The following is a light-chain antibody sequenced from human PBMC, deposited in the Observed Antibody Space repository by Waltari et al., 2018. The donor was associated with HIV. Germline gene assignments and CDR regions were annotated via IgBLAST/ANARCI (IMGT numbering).Light chain of an antibody. CDR3: STHTTNDTLE. Sequence: QSALTQPASVSVSPGQSVTISCTVTSCPFGLSNFVSFSPQYPGNVPKVIIYDVTRRPSGVPHRFSGSRSGNTASLTISGLQVDDEAVYYGSTHTTNDTLEFGGGTKLTVL. CDR1: SCPFGLSNF. V-gene: IGLV2-14*03. J-gene: IGLJ2*01. CDR2: DVT.